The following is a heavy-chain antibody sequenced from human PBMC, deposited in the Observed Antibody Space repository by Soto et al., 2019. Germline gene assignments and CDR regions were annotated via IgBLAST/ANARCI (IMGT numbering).Heavy chain of an antibody. CDR3: ARDGGRHSGGIDY. CDR2: IIPIFGTA. J-gene: IGHJ4*02. CDR1: GGTFSSYS. V-gene: IGHV1-69*01. D-gene: IGHD1-26*01. Sequence: QVQLVQSGAEVKKPGSSVKVSCKASGGTFSSYSINWVRQAPGQGLVWMGEIIPIFGTANYALKFQGRVTITADESTSTAYMELSSLRSEDTAVYYCARDGGRHSGGIDYWGQGTLVTVSS.